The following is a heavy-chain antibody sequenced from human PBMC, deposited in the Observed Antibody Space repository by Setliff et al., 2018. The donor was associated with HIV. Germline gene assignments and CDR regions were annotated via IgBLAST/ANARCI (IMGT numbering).Heavy chain of an antibody. CDR1: GFTVSNNY. CDR2: MYSGGGT. Sequence: PGGSLRLSCAVSGFTVSNNYMGWVRQAPGKGLESVSVMYSGGGTNYADSVKGRFTISRDNAKNLLYLQMTSLTADDTAVYYCARDDPSIIGRRALRYWGQGTLVTVSS. J-gene: IGHJ4*02. V-gene: IGHV3-53*01. D-gene: IGHD2-21*01. CDR3: ARDDPSIIGRRALRY.